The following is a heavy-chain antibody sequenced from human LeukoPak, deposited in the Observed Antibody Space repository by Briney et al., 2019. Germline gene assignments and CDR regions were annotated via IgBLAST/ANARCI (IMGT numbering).Heavy chain of an antibody. J-gene: IGHJ4*02. CDR1: GGFITTYY. Sequence: SETLSLTCAVSGGFITTYYWTWIRQPAGQALEWIGYIYYTGNTKYNPSLESRVTMSIDTSKNEFSLKIYSVNAADTAVYFCASVSVVTALDQWGQGTLVTVSS. CDR3: ASVSVVTALDQ. CDR2: IYYTGNT. V-gene: IGHV4-59*01. D-gene: IGHD2-21*02.